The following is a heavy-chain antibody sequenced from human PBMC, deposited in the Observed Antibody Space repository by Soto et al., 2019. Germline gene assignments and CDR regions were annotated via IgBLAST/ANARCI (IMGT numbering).Heavy chain of an antibody. CDR3: FRGGVTSRTFDY. V-gene: IGHV5-51*01. Sequence: GESLKISCKASGYIIKNYWIGWVRQMPGQGLEWMGIIFPDDSDTRYSPSFQGHVTISVDKTISTAYVQWSSLKASDSAIYYCFRGGVTSRTFDYWGQGTRVTVS. CDR2: IFPDDSDT. J-gene: IGHJ4*02. CDR1: GYIIKNYW. D-gene: IGHD3-16*01.